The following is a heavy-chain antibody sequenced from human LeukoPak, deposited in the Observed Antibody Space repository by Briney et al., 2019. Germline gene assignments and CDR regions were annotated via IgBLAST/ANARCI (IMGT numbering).Heavy chain of an antibody. D-gene: IGHD3-10*01. CDR3: STGGYFFDY. J-gene: IGHJ4*02. V-gene: IGHV3-66*01. CDR2: IYSGGST. CDR1: GFTVSSNY. Sequence: PGGSLRPSCAASGFTVSSNYMSWVRQAPGKGLEWVSVIYSGGSTYYADSVKGRFTISRDNSKNTLYLQMNSLKTEDTAVYYCSTGGYFFDYWGQGTLVTVSS.